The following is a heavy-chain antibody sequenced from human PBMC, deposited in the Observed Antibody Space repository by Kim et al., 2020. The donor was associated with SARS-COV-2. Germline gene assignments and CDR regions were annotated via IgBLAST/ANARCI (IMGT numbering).Heavy chain of an antibody. Sequence: GGSLRLSGAASGFTFSSYGMHWVRQAPGKGLEWVAVISYDGSNKYYADSVKGRFTISRDNSKNTLYLQMNSLRAEDTAVYYCAKDREQGGYYYYYGMDVWGQGTTVTVSS. V-gene: IGHV3-30*18. D-gene: IGHD1-1*01. CDR1: GFTFSSYG. J-gene: IGHJ6*02. CDR2: ISYDGSNK. CDR3: AKDREQGGYYYYYGMDV.